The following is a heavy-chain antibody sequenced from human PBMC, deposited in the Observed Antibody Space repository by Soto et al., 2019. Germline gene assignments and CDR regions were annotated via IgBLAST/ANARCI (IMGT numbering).Heavy chain of an antibody. CDR1: GFTFSSYP. CDR3: ARGPITQTSFIDH. CDR2: ISYDGGNQ. J-gene: IGHJ4*02. D-gene: IGHD1-20*01. Sequence: PGGSLRLSCEASGFTFSSYPMHWVRQAPGKGLEWVTVISYDGGNQYYADSVKGRFTISRDNSKDTLYLQMHSLRSDDTAVYFCARGPITQTSFIDHWGQGTLVTV. V-gene: IGHV3-30-3*01.